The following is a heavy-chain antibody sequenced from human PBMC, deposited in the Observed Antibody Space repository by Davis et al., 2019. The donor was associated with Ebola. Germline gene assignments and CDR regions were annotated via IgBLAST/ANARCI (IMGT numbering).Heavy chain of an antibody. CDR3: ARDVGVVPAAMTLDL. CDR1: GFTFSSSS. V-gene: IGHV3-21*01. Sequence: GESLKISCAASGFTFSSSSMNWVRQAPGKGLEWVSSISSSSSYIYYADSVKGRFTISRDNGKNSLYLQMNSLRVEDTAIYYCARDVGVVPAAMTLDLWGPGTAVTVSS. J-gene: IGHJ6*02. D-gene: IGHD2-2*01. CDR2: ISSSSSYI.